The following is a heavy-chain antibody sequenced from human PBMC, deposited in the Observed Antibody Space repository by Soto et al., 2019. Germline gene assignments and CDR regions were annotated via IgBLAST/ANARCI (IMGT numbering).Heavy chain of an antibody. Sequence: QVQLVQSGAEVKKPGSSVKVSCKASGGTFSSYAITWVRQAPGQGLEWMGGIIPIFGTANYAQKFPGRVTINAHESPRTAYVERRSLTSEATAVYYCARNRRPISGYNAYWFDSCCQGTQVSVSS. J-gene: IGHJ5*01. D-gene: IGHD3-22*01. V-gene: IGHV1-69*12. CDR2: IIPIFGTA. CDR3: ARNRRPISGYNAYWFDS. CDR1: GGTFSSYA.